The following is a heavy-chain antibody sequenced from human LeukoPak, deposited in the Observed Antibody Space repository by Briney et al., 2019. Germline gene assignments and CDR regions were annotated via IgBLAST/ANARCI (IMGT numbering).Heavy chain of an antibody. V-gene: IGHV1-24*01. CDR3: ATPGYCSSTSCHPHFFDY. D-gene: IGHD2-2*01. J-gene: IGHJ4*02. CDR1: GYTLTELS. Sequence: ASVKVSCKVSGYTLTELSMHWVRQAPGKGLEWMGGFDPEDGETIYAQKFQGRVTMTEDTSTDPAYMELSSLRSEDTAVYYCATPGYCSSTSCHPHFFDYWGQGTLVTVSS. CDR2: FDPEDGET.